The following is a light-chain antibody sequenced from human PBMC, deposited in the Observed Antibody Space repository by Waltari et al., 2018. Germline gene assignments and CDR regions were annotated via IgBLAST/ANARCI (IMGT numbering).Light chain of an antibody. Sequence: SVLTQPPSASGTPGQTVTIPCSGSSSNIGGNFVYWYQQLPGMAPPLLIYKNNQRPSGVPDRFSGSKSGTSASLAISGLRSDDEAEYYCAAWDDNLTGPLFGGGTKVTVL. V-gene: IGLV1-47*01. CDR2: KNN. CDR3: AAWDDNLTGPL. CDR1: SSNIGGNF. J-gene: IGLJ3*02.